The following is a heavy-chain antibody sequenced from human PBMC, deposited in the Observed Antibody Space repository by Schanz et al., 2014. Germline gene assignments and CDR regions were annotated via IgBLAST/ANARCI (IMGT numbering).Heavy chain of an antibody. Sequence: QVQMVESGGGVVQPGRSLRLSCAASGFAFSVYGMHWVRQAPGKGPEWVAFIWSDGSTKYYADSVKGRFTIARDNAKNTLYLQMNNLRALDTAVYSCACAHGNNRYENALDYWGQGTQVTVSS. J-gene: IGHJ4*02. CDR1: GFAFSVYG. D-gene: IGHD1-1*01. CDR3: ACAHGNNRYENALDY. CDR2: IWSDGSTK. V-gene: IGHV3-33*03.